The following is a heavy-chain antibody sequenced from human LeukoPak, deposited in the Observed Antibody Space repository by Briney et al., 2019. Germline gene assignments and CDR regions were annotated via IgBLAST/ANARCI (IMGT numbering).Heavy chain of an antibody. CDR1: GFTFSHYG. Sequence: GGSLRLSCAAYGFTFSHYGMQGVRQAPGRGVERVAAIWSDGSNKFYADSVKGRFTIYRDNSQNTGDLHMNILRAEDTAVYYCAKDAQSGFDYSNSLEYWGQGTLVTVSS. J-gene: IGHJ4*02. V-gene: IGHV3-33*06. CDR2: IWSDGSNK. CDR3: AKDAQSGFDYSNSLEY. D-gene: IGHD4-11*01.